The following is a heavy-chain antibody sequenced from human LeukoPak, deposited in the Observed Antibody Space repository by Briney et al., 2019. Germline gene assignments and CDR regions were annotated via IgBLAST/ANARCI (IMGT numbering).Heavy chain of an antibody. V-gene: IGHV3-21*01. D-gene: IGHD2-15*01. CDR1: GFTFSSYS. J-gene: IGHJ6*03. CDR3: ARDSVVAATPGLHYNYYYYMDV. CDR2: ISSSSSYI. Sequence: GGSLRLSCAASGFTFSSYSMNWVRQAPGKGLEWVSSISSSSSYIYYADSVKGRFTISRDNAKNSLYLQMNSLRAEDTAVYYCARDSVVAATPGLHYNYYYYMDVWGKGTTVTVSS.